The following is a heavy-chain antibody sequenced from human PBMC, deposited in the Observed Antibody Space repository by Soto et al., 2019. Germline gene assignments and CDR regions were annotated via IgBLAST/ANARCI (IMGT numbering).Heavy chain of an antibody. CDR1: GGTFSSYA. Sequence: SVKVSCKASGGTFSSYAISWVRQAPGQGLEWMGGIIPIFGTANYARKFQGRVTITADESTSTAYMELSSLRSEDTAVYYSARDALGSDCSGGRRYFPLDYLGQGTLVTVSS. J-gene: IGHJ4*02. CDR3: ARDALGSDCSGGRRYFPLDY. CDR2: IIPIFGTA. D-gene: IGHD2-15*01. V-gene: IGHV1-69*13.